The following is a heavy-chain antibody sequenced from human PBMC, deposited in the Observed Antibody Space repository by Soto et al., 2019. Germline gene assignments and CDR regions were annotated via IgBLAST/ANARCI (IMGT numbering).Heavy chain of an antibody. CDR3: ARDQGKTMVRGVILSGMDV. J-gene: IGHJ6*02. CDR1: GGSISSGGYY. Sequence: QVQLQESGPGLVKPSQTLSLTCTVSGGSISSGGYYWSWIRQHPGKGLEWIGYIYYSGSTYYNPSLASRVTISVDTSKNQFSLKLSSVTAADTAVYYCARDQGKTMVRGVILSGMDVWGQGTTVTVSS. CDR2: IYYSGST. D-gene: IGHD3-10*01. V-gene: IGHV4-31*03.